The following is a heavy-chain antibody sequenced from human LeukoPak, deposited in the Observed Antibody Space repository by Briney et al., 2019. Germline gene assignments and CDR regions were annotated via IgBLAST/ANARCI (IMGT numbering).Heavy chain of an antibody. J-gene: IGHJ4*02. CDR3: ARELDYYDSSGYYQSSGIDY. V-gene: IGHV1-2*02. Sequence: ASVKVSCKASGYTFTGYYMHWVRQAPGQGLEWMGWINPNSGGTNYAQKFQGRVTMTRDTSISTAYMELSRLRSDDTAVYYCARELDYYDSSGYYQSSGIDYWGQGTLVTVSS. CDR1: GYTFTGYY. CDR2: INPNSGGT. D-gene: IGHD3-22*01.